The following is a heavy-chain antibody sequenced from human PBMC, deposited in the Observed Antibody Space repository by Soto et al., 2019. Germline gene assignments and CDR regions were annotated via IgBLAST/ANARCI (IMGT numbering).Heavy chain of an antibody. D-gene: IGHD6-6*01. Sequence: PGGSLRLSCAASGFTFSSYAMSWVRQAPGKGLEWVSAISGSGGSTYYADSVKGRFTISRDNSKNTLYLQMNSLRAEDTAVYYCANAPGPITRSSSPDYWGQGTLVTVSS. J-gene: IGHJ4*02. CDR3: ANAPGPITRSSSPDY. CDR1: GFTFSSYA. CDR2: ISGSGGST. V-gene: IGHV3-23*01.